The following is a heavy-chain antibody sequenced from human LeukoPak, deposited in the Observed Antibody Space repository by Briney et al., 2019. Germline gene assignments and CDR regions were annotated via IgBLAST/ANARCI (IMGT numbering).Heavy chain of an antibody. J-gene: IGHJ4*02. CDR3: ARGGEGWLRGWGCDY. D-gene: IGHD5-12*01. Sequence: PGGSLRLSCAASGFPFSSYSMNWVRQAPGKGLEWVSSISSSSSYIYYADSVKGRFTISRDNAKNSLYLQMNSLRAEDTAVYYCARGGEGWLRGWGCDYWGQGTLVTVSS. CDR2: ISSSSSYI. CDR1: GFPFSSYS. V-gene: IGHV3-21*01.